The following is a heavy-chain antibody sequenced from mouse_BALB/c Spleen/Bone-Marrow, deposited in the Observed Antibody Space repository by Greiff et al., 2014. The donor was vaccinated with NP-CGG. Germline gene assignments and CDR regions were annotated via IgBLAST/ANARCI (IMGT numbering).Heavy chain of an antibody. Sequence: EVQGVESGAELVMPGASVKLSCTASGFNIKDTYMHWVKQRPEQGLEWIGRIDPANGNTKYDPKFQGKATITADTSSNTAYLQLSSLTSEDTAVYYCASYYYGRYFDVWGAGTTVTVSS. J-gene: IGHJ1*01. CDR3: ASYYYGRYFDV. V-gene: IGHV14-3*02. CDR1: GFNIKDTY. CDR2: IDPANGNT. D-gene: IGHD1-1*01.